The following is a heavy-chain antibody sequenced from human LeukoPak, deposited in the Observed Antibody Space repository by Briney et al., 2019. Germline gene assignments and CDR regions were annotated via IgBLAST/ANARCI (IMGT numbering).Heavy chain of an antibody. J-gene: IGHJ6*02. Sequence: ASVKVSCKASGYTFTGYYMHWVRQAPGQGLEWMGWINPNSGGTNYAQKFQGWVTMTRDTSISTAYMELSRLRSDDTAVYYCARGEYCTNGVCSSGYYGMDVWGQGTTVTVSS. CDR1: GYTFTGYY. D-gene: IGHD2-8*01. CDR3: ARGEYCTNGVCSSGYYGMDV. CDR2: INPNSGGT. V-gene: IGHV1-2*04.